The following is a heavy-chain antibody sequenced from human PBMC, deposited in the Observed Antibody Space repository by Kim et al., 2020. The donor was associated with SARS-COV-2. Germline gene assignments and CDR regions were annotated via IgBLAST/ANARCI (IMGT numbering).Heavy chain of an antibody. CDR3: ARVLAGTGYYYYGMDV. Sequence: LKSRITMSVDTSKNRFSLKLSAATAADTAVYYCARVLAGTGYYYYGMDVWGQGTTVTVSS. J-gene: IGHJ6*02. V-gene: IGHV4-4*06. D-gene: IGHD6-13*01.